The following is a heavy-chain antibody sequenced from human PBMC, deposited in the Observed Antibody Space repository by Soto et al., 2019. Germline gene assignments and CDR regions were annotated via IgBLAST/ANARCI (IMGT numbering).Heavy chain of an antibody. CDR3: ARARWYDAFDV. Sequence: SETLSLTCAVSGFFISSGNYWGWIRKPPGKGLEWIGSIFHGGNTYYNPSPKSRVTISVDMSKNQFSLKLNSVTAADTAVYYCARARWYDAFDVWGQGTVVTVSS. J-gene: IGHJ3*01. CDR2: IFHGGNT. V-gene: IGHV4-38-2*01. D-gene: IGHD2-15*01. CDR1: GFFISSGNY.